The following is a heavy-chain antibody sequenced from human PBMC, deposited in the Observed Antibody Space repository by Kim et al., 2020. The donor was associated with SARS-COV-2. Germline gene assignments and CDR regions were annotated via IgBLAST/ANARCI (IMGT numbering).Heavy chain of an antibody. CDR1: GGSISSSSYY. Sequence: SETLSLTCTVSGGSISSSSYYWGWIRQPPGKGLEWIGSIYYSGSTYYNPSLKTRVTISVDTSKNQFSLKLSSVTAADTAVYYCARDYDFWSGYWGAHFDYWGQGTLVTVSS. CDR2: IYYSGST. CDR3: ARDYDFWSGYWGAHFDY. V-gene: IGHV4-39*07. J-gene: IGHJ4*02. D-gene: IGHD3-3*01.